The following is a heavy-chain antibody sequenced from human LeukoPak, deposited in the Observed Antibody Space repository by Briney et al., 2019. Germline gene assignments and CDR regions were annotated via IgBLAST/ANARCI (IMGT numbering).Heavy chain of an antibody. J-gene: IGHJ6*02. V-gene: IGHV1-2*02. CDR1: GYTFTGYY. D-gene: IGHD6-19*01. Sequence: ASVKVSCKVSGYTFTGYYMHWVRQAPGQGLEWMGWINPNSGGTNYAQKFQGRVTMTRDTSISTAYMELSRLRAEDTALYYCAKDRAVAGPYYYYYGMDVWGQGTTVTVSS. CDR2: INPNSGGT. CDR3: AKDRAVAGPYYYYYGMDV.